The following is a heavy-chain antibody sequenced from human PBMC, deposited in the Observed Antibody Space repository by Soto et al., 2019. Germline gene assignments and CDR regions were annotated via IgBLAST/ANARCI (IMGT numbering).Heavy chain of an antibody. J-gene: IGHJ4*02. CDR3: TLRGRYYFDY. CDR2: FGASGGT. CDR1: GFTFSNFA. V-gene: IGHV3-23*01. Sequence: GGSLRLSCTASGFTFSNFAMGWVRQAPGKGLEWVSTFGASGGTYYADSVKGRFTISRDTSRNTLYLQMNSLRAEDTALYYCTLRGRYYFDYWGQGTLVTVSS.